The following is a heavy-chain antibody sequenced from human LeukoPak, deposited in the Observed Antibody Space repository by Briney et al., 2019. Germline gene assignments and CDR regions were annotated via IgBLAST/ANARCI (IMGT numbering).Heavy chain of an antibody. J-gene: IGHJ5*02. D-gene: IGHD3-10*01. V-gene: IGHV4-4*08. Sequence: PSETLSLTCSVSGGSVSSYYWSWIRQSPGKGLEWIGYIHNSGRTNYNPSLKSRVTGFVDTSKNQFSLKLSSVTAADTAVYYCARVKGVKGTSWFDPWGQGTLVTVSS. CDR1: GGSVSSYY. CDR2: IHNSGRT. CDR3: ARVKGVKGTSWFDP.